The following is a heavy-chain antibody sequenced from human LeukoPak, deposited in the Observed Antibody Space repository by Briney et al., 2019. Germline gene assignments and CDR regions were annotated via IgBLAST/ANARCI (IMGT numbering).Heavy chain of an antibody. CDR1: GYTFINYG. D-gene: IGHD3-10*01. CDR2: ISPYNGNT. Sequence: ASVKVSCKASGYTFINYGISWVRQAPGQGLEWMGWISPYNGNTKYLQKLQGRVTMTTDTSTSTAYMEVSSLRSDDTAVYYCAREGHAGLTMVRGVMSYWGQGTLVTVSS. V-gene: IGHV1-18*01. J-gene: IGHJ4*02. CDR3: AREGHAGLTMVRGVMSY.